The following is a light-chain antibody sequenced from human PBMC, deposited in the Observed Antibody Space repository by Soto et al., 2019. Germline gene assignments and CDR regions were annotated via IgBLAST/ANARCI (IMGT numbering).Light chain of an antibody. V-gene: IGKV3-20*01. CDR2: GAS. Sequence: PGARAQHPSRARQTVNNNYLAWCQQKPGQAPRLLIYGASRRATGIPDRFSGSASGTDFTLTISRLEPEDVAVYFCQQYSDLPMTFGQGTRLEIK. J-gene: IGKJ5*01. CDR3: QQYSDLPMT. CDR1: QTVNNNY.